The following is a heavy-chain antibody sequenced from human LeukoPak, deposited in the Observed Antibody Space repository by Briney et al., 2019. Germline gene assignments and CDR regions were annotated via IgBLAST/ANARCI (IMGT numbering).Heavy chain of an antibody. V-gene: IGHV3-74*01. D-gene: IGHD3-10*01. CDR3: AKGWAMVRGVSPFDY. Sequence: GGSLRLSCAASGFTFSSYWMHWVRQAPGKGLVWVSRINSDGSRISYADSVKGRFTISRDNAKNTLYLQMNSLRAEDTAVYYCAKGWAMVRGVSPFDYWGQGTLVTVSS. J-gene: IGHJ4*02. CDR2: INSDGSRI. CDR1: GFTFSSYW.